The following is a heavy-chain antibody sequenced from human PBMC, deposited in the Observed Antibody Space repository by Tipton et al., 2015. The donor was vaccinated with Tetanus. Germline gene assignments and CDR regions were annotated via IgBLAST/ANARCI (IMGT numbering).Heavy chain of an antibody. Sequence: TLSLTCTVSGGSINSVNYYWSWIRQPPGKGLEWIGYVFHSGSTKYNPSLKSRVTISVDTSKNQFSLKLRSVTAADTAVYYCARRLIQNWFAPWGQGTLVTVSS. J-gene: IGHJ5*02. CDR1: GGSINSVNYY. CDR3: ARRLIQNWFAP. D-gene: IGHD2-8*01. CDR2: VFHSGST. V-gene: IGHV4-61*01.